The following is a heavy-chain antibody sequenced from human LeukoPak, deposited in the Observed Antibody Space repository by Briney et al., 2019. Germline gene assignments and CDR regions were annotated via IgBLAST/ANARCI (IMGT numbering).Heavy chain of an antibody. D-gene: IGHD1-26*01. CDR3: ATSGAVGASDL. CDR1: GYTLTELS. J-gene: IGHJ2*01. Sequence: GASVKVPCKVSGYTLTELSMHWVRQAPGQGREWMGGFDPEDGETIYAQKFQGRVTMTEDTSTDTAYMELSSLRSEDTAVYYCATSGAVGASDLWGRGTLVTVSS. CDR2: FDPEDGET. V-gene: IGHV1-24*01.